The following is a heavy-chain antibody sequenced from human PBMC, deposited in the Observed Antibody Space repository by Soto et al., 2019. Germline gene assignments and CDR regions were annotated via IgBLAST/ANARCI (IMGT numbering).Heavy chain of an antibody. V-gene: IGHV5-10-1*01. CDR3: VAAAGTGIGGMDV. J-gene: IGHJ6*02. D-gene: IGHD6-13*01. CDR1: GYSFTSYW. Sequence: PVESLKISCKGSGYSFTSYWISWVRQMPGKGLEWMGRIDPSDSYTNYSPSFQGHVTISADKSISTAYLQWSSLKASDTAMYYWVAAAGTGIGGMDVWGQGTTVTVSS. CDR2: IDPSDSYT.